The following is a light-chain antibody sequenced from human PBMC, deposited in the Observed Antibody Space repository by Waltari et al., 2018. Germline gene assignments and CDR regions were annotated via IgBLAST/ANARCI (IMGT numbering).Light chain of an antibody. V-gene: IGKV1-8*01. Sequence: ALRITQSPSSLSASTGDRVTITCRASQGISSYLAWYQQKPGKAPKLLIYAASTLQSGVPSRFSGSGSGTDFTLTISCLQSEDFATYYCQQYYSYPTFGGGTKVEIK. J-gene: IGKJ4*01. CDR3: QQYYSYPT. CDR1: QGISSY. CDR2: AAS.